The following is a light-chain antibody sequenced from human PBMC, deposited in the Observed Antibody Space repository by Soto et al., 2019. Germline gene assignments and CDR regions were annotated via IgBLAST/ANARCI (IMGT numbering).Light chain of an antibody. V-gene: IGKV3-20*01. CDR3: QQYGSSPPIT. J-gene: IGKJ5*01. Sequence: EFVLTQSPGTLSLSPGERATLSCRASQTVRNNYLAWYQQKPGQAPRLLIYGASSRATGIPDRFSGSGSGTDFNITISRLEPEDFAVYYCQQYGSSPPITFGQGTRWRL. CDR2: GAS. CDR1: QTVRNNY.